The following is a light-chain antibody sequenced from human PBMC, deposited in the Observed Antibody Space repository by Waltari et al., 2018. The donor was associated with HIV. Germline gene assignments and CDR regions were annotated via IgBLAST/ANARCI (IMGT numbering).Light chain of an antibody. CDR1: QTISTW. J-gene: IGKJ1*01. CDR2: KAS. Sequence: DIQMTQSPSTLSASVGDRVTLTCRASQTISTWLAWYQQKPGKAPRLLIYKASSLQIGVPSRFSGSGSGTEFTLTISSLQPDDFATYYCQQYNNYPRTFGQGTKVEIK. CDR3: QQYNNYPRT. V-gene: IGKV1-5*03.